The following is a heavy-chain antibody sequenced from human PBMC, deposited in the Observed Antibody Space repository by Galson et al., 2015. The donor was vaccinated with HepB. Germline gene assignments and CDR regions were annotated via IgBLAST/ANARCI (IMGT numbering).Heavy chain of an antibody. V-gene: IGHV1-3*01. D-gene: IGHD5-12*01. CDR3: ARVVDSGYDASQRHYYFDS. CDR2: INAGIGNT. CDR1: GYTFTSYA. Sequence: SVKVSCKASGYTFTSYAIHWVRQAPGQRLEWMGWINAGIGNTEYSQKFQGRVTITRDTSANTAYMELSSLRSEDTAVYYCARVVDSGYDASQRHYYFDSWGQGTLVTVSS. J-gene: IGHJ4*02.